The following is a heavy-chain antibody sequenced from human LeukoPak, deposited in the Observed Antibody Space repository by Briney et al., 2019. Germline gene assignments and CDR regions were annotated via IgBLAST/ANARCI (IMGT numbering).Heavy chain of an antibody. D-gene: IGHD6-19*01. CDR1: GFIFRNYG. Sequence: GGSLRLSCEASGFIFRNYGMHWVRQAPGKGLEWVALIWYDGQTKFYADSVKDRFTISRDNSGNTLFLQMSSLRVEDTAMYYCAREWGRIAVAGGSGYWGQGILVTVSS. V-gene: IGHV3-33*01. CDR3: AREWGRIAVAGGSGY. CDR2: IWYDGQTK. J-gene: IGHJ4*02.